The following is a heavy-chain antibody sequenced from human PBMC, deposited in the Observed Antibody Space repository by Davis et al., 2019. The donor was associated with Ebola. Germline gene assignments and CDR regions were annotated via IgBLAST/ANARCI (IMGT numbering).Heavy chain of an antibody. V-gene: IGHV1-46*01. CDR2: INPSGGST. J-gene: IGHJ6*02. D-gene: IGHD2-2*01. Sequence: ASVKVSCMASGYTFTSYYMHWVRQPPGQGLEWMGIINPSGGSTSYAQKFQGRVTMTRDTSTSTVYMELSSLRSEDTAVYYCAGGLQLHYYGMDVWGQGTTVTVSS. CDR1: GYTFTSYY. CDR3: AGGLQLHYYGMDV.